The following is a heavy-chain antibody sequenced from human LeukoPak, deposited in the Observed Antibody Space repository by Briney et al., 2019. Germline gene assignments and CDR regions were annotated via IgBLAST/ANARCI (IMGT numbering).Heavy chain of an antibody. D-gene: IGHD6-6*01. CDR2: INPNSGGI. CDR3: ARVKYSSSPFDY. CDR1: GYTFSAYD. V-gene: IGHV1-2*06. Sequence: ASVKVSCKASGYTFSAYDMHWVRQAPGQGLEWMGRINPNSGGINYSQKFQGRVTMTRDTSISTAYMELSRLRSDDTAVYYCARVKYSSSPFDYWGQGTLVTVSS. J-gene: IGHJ4*02.